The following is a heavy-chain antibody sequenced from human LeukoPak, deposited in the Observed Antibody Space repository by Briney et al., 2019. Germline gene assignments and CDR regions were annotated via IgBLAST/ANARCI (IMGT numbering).Heavy chain of an antibody. CDR1: AYSISDGFV. J-gene: IGHJ5*02. CDR2: IYHSGTT. V-gene: IGHV4-38-2*02. Sequence: SETLSLTRTVSAYSISDGFVWGFIRQPPGKGLEWIASIYHSGTTYYNPSLRSRVTMSVDTSNNQFSLKLSSVTAADTAMYFCTRLSHVAGAPKVSWFDPWGQGTLVTVSS. CDR3: TRLSHVAGAPKVSWFDP. D-gene: IGHD1-26*01.